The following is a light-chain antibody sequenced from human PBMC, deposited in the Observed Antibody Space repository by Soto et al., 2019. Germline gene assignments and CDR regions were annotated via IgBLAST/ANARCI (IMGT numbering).Light chain of an antibody. CDR1: QSLSNNIY. CDR2: GAS. CDR3: QQYNTYSSLT. J-gene: IGKJ4*01. V-gene: IGKV3-20*01. Sequence: EIVLTQSPGTLSLSPGERATLSCRASQSLSNNIYLAWYQQKPGQAPRLLIYGASSRATGIPNRFSGSGSGTDFTLTISSLQPDDFATYYCQQYNTYSSLTFGGGTKVDIK.